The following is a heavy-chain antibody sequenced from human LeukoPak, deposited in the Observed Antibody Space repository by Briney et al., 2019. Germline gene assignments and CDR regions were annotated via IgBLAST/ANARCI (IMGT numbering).Heavy chain of an antibody. J-gene: IGHJ4*02. D-gene: IGHD6-13*01. CDR1: GFTFTDFG. Sequence: PGGSLRLSCAASGFTFTDFGLHWVRQAPGKGLEWVAVISHDELTKNYADSVKGRFTISRDNSENTLYLQMNSLRAEDTAVYYCARDTYPLSSSWYYFDYWGQGTLVTVSS. CDR3: ARDTYPLSSSWYYFDY. CDR2: ISHDELTK. V-gene: IGHV3-30*03.